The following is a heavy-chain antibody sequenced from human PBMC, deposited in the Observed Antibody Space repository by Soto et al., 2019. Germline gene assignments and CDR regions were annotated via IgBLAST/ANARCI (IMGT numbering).Heavy chain of an antibody. CDR1: GGSISSGDYY. D-gene: IGHD3-16*02. CDR3: ARVQRLFFGLYAPPFVGGWFDP. V-gene: IGHV4-30-4*01. J-gene: IGHJ5*02. CDR2: IYYSGST. Sequence: QVQLQESGPGLVKPSQTLSLTCTVSGGSISSGDYYWSWIRQPPGKGLEWIGYIYYSGSTYYNPSLKSRLNISVEPSMYQFSLKLSSVTAADTAVYYCARVQRLFFGLYAPPFVGGWFDPWGQGTLVTVSS.